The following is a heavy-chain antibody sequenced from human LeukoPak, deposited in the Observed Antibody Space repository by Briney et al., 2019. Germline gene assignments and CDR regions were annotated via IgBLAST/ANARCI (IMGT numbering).Heavy chain of an antibody. D-gene: IGHD5-18*01. J-gene: IGHJ4*02. V-gene: IGHV3-23*01. CDR2: ISGSGGST. CDR1: GFTFSSYA. Sequence: PGGSLRLSCAASGFTFSSYAMSWVRQAPGKGLEWVSAISGSGGSTYYADSVKGRFTISRDNSKSTLYLQMNSLRAEDTAVYYCARLIQLWLGDFDYWGQGTLVTVSS. CDR3: ARLIQLWLGDFDY.